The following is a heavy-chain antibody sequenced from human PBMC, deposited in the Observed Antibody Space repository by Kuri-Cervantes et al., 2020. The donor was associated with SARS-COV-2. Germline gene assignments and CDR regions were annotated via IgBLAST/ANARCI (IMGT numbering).Heavy chain of an antibody. J-gene: IGHJ6*02. CDR1: GFTFSSYG. Sequence: GGSLRLSCAASGFTFSSYGMHWVRQAPGKGLEWVAVISYDGSNKYYADSVKGRFTISRDNSKNTLYLQMNSLRAEDTAVYYCAREGVSTFNYYYGMDVWSQGTTVTVSS. D-gene: IGHD2/OR15-2a*01. CDR3: AREGVSTFNYYYGMDV. V-gene: IGHV3-30*03. CDR2: ISYDGSNK.